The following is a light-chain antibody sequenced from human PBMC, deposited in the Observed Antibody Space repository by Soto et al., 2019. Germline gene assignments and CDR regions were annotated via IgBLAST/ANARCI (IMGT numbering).Light chain of an antibody. CDR3: HVWDRASDHYV. Sequence: SYELTQPPSVSVAPGQTVRVTCGGKDIGSKSVHWYQQKPGQAPVLVVYDDSDRPSGIPERFSGSNSGNTATLTISSVEAEDEADYHCHVWDRASDHYVFGTGTKVTVL. CDR2: DDS. V-gene: IGLV3-21*02. CDR1: DIGSKS. J-gene: IGLJ1*01.